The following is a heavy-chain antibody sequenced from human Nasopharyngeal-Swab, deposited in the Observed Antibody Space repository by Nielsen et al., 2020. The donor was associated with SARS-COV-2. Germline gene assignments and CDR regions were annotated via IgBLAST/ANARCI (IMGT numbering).Heavy chain of an antibody. Sequence: SETLSLTCAVSGGSISSNTWWGWVRQTPGMGLEWIGEIIHSGGTNYNPALKSRVTISVDKSKNQLSLEVTSVTAVDTAVYYCSRHYYYYMDIWGKGTTVTVSS. V-gene: IGHV4-4*02. CDR2: IIHSGGT. CDR3: SRHYYYYMDI. J-gene: IGHJ6*03. CDR1: GGSISSNTW.